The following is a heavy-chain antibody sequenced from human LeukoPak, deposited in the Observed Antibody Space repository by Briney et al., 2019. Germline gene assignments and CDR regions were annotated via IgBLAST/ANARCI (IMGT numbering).Heavy chain of an antibody. Sequence: SETLSLTCTVSGGSINSYYWSWIRQPPGKGLEWIGYIYYSGSTNYNPSLKSRVAISVDTSKNQFSLKLNSVTAADTAVYYCARYYYDTSGYYNYYFDYWGQGTLVTVSS. CDR3: ARYYYDTSGYYNYYFDY. CDR1: GGSINSYY. CDR2: IYYSGST. D-gene: IGHD3-22*01. J-gene: IGHJ4*02. V-gene: IGHV4-59*01.